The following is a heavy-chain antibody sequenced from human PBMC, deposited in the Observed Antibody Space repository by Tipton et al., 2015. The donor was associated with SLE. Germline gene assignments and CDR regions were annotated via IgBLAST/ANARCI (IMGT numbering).Heavy chain of an antibody. J-gene: IGHJ2*01. Sequence: TLSLTCTVSGGSISSYYWSWIRQSPGKGLEWIGYIYYSGSTNYNPSLKSRVTISVDTSKNQFSLKLSSVTAADTAVYYCARRRYSSSSRPYWYFDLWGRGTLVTVSS. CDR2: IYYSGST. CDR3: ARRRYSSSSRPYWYFDL. D-gene: IGHD6-6*01. V-gene: IGHV4-59*08. CDR1: GGSISSYY.